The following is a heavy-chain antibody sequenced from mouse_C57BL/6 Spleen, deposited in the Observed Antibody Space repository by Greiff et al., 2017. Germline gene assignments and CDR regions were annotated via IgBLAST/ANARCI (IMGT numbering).Heavy chain of an antibody. CDR1: GYTFTSYW. Sequence: VQLQQPGAELVKPGASVKLSCKASGYTFTSYWMHWVKQRPGQGLEWIGMIHPNSGSTNYNEKFKSKATLTVDKSSSTAYMQLSSLTSEDSAVYYCARQDHYYGSSYDYWGQGTTLTVSS. CDR3: ARQDHYYGSSYDY. CDR2: IHPNSGST. J-gene: IGHJ2*01. V-gene: IGHV1-64*01. D-gene: IGHD1-1*01.